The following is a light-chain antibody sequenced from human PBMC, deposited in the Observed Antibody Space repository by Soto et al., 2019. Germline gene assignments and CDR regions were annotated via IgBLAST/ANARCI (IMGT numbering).Light chain of an antibody. CDR2: GAS. CDR1: QSVTNNF. V-gene: IGKV3-20*01. Sequence: IVLTQSPGTLSLSPGERATLSCGASQSVTNNFLAWYQQKPGQAPRLLIYGASSRATGVPDRFSGSGSGTYFTLTIRRLEPGDCAVYYCQQYGTPLFTFGPGTKVDIK. J-gene: IGKJ3*01. CDR3: QQYGTPLFT.